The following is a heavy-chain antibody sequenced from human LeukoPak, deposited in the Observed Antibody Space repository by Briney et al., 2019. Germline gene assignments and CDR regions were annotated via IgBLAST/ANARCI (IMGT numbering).Heavy chain of an antibody. J-gene: IGHJ4*02. CDR1: ESTFSIDA. CDR3: AREYSSSGAAKIDY. V-gene: IGHV1-2*02. Sequence: ASVKVSCKASESTFSIDAINWVRQAPGQGLEWMGWINPNSGGTNYAQKFQGRVTMTRDTSISTAYMELSRLRSDDTAVYYCAREYSSSGAAKIDYWGQGTLVTVSS. CDR2: INPNSGGT. D-gene: IGHD6-6*01.